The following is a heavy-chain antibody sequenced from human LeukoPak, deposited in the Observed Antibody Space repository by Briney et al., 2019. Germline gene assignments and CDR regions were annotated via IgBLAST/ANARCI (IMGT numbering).Heavy chain of an antibody. CDR2: ISGSSSYI. CDR1: GFTFSSYS. Sequence: PGGSLRLSCAASGFTFSSYSMDWVRQAPGKGLEWVSSISGSSSYIYYPDSVKGRFTISRDNAKNSLFLQMNSLRAEDTAVYYCARDIADWGQGTLVTVSS. D-gene: IGHD6-13*01. V-gene: IGHV3-21*01. CDR3: ARDIAD. J-gene: IGHJ4*02.